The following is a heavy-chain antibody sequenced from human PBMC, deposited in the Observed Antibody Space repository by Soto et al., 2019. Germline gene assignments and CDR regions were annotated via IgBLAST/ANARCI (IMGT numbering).Heavy chain of an antibody. CDR2: FYPGYSDT. V-gene: IGHV5-51*01. J-gene: IGHJ4*02. CDR3: ARRESIAARPFDY. Sequence: EXLKISCKCSGYXFTNYWIVWVRHVPGKGLEWMGLFYPGYSDTRYSPSFQGQVTISADKSISTAYLQWSRLKASDTDMYYCARRESIAARPFDYRGQGTLVTVSS. CDR1: GYXFTNYW. D-gene: IGHD6-6*01.